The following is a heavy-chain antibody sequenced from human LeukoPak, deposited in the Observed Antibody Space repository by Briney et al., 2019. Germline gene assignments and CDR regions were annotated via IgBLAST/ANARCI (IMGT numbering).Heavy chain of an antibody. CDR3: ARGGAFHAFDI. CDR1: GFTFGSYW. V-gene: IGHV3-74*01. J-gene: IGHJ3*02. CDR2: VNNDGTGT. Sequence: GGSLRLSCAGSGFTFGSYWMYWVRQGPEKGLECVSRVNNDGTGTIYADSVKGRFTISRDNAKNTVFLQLNSLRTEDTAVYYCARGGAFHAFDIWGQGTMVTVSS.